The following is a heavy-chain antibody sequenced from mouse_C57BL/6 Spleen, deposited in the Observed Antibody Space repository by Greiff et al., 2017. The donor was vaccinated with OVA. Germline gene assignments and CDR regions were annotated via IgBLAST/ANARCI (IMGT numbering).Heavy chain of an antibody. Sequence: VQLQQPGTELVKPGASVKLSCKASGYTFTSYWMHWVKQRPGQGLEWIGNINPSNGGTNSNEKFKSKATLTVDKSSSTAYMQLSSLTSEDSAVYYCARLDYDYEGYFDYWGQGTTLTVSS. V-gene: IGHV1-53*01. D-gene: IGHD2-4*01. J-gene: IGHJ2*01. CDR1: GYTFTSYW. CDR2: INPSNGGT. CDR3: ARLDYDYEGYFDY.